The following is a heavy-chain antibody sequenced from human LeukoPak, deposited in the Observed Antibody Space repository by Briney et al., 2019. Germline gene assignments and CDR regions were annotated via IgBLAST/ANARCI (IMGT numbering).Heavy chain of an antibody. V-gene: IGHV3-23*01. Sequence: GGSLRLSCAASGFTFSSSAMSWVRQVPGKGLEWVSGISASGGSTYYADSVRGRFTISRDNSKNTLYLQVNSLRAEDTAVYYCAKGGKWDVTPFDYWGQGTLVTVSS. CDR1: GFTFSSSA. J-gene: IGHJ4*02. CDR3: AKGGKWDVTPFDY. D-gene: IGHD1-26*01. CDR2: ISASGGST.